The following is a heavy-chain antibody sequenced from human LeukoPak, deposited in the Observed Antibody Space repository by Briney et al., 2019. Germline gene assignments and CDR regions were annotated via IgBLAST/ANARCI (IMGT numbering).Heavy chain of an antibody. CDR2: IYPGDSDT. V-gene: IGHV5-51*01. CDR1: GHSFTSYW. J-gene: IGHJ3*02. CDR3: ARRLMYYYDSSGYDVAFDI. D-gene: IGHD3-22*01. Sequence: GESLKISCKGSGHSFTSYWIGWVRQMPGKGLEWMGVIYPGDSDTIYSPSFQGQVTISADKSIITAYLQWSSLKASDTAMYYCARRLMYYYDSSGYDVAFDIWGQGTMVTVSS.